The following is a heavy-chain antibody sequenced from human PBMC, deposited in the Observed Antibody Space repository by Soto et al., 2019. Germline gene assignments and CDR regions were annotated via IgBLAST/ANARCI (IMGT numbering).Heavy chain of an antibody. CDR1: EFTFSSYW. J-gene: IGHJ4*02. CDR3: ARDLTDYANYYFDY. V-gene: IGHV3-74*01. CDR2: LNEDGSFT. D-gene: IGHD3-9*01. Sequence: PGGSLRLSCVASEFTFSSYWMHWVRQTPGKGLVWVSRLNEDGSFTSYADSVKGRFTIFRDNAKNSVYLQMNSLRDDDTAVYYCARDLTDYANYYFDYWGQGALVTVSS.